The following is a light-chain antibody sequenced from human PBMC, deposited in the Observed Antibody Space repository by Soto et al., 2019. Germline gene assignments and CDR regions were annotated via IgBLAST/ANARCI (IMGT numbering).Light chain of an antibody. CDR2: KDS. CDR3: LSADSSGTPWV. V-gene: IGLV3-16*01. Sequence: SYELTQPPSVSVSLGQMARITCSGEALPKKYAYWYQQKPGQFPVLVIYKDSERPSGIPERFSGSSSGTIVTLTISGVLAEDEADYYCLSADSSGTPWVFGGGTKLTVL. J-gene: IGLJ3*02. CDR1: ALPKKY.